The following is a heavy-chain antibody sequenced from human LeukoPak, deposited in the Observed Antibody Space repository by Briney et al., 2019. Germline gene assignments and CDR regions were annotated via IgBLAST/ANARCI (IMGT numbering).Heavy chain of an antibody. D-gene: IGHD3-22*01. V-gene: IGHV1-18*01. J-gene: IGHJ4*02. CDR2: ISAYNGNT. CDR1: GYMFTGYG. Sequence: ASVKVSCKASGYMFTGYGISWVRQAPGQGLEWMGWISAYNGNTNYAQSLQGRVTMTTDTSMSTAYMELRSLRSDDTAVYYCAKLSGSSAYSAVDYWGQGTLVTVSS. CDR3: AKLSGSSAYSAVDY.